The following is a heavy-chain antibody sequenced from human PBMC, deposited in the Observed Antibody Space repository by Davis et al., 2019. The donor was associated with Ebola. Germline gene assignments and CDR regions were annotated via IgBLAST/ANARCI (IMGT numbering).Heavy chain of an antibody. V-gene: IGHV4-34*01. D-gene: IGHD3-10*01. CDR3: ARGLVRGVIITGFNY. CDR1: GGSFSGYY. CDR2: INHSGST. J-gene: IGHJ4*02. Sequence: PSETLSLTCAVYGGSFSGYYWSWIRQPPGKGLEWIGEINHSGSTNYNPSLKSRVTISIDTSKNQFSLKLSSVTAADTAVYYCARGLVRGVIITGFNYWGQGTLVTVSS.